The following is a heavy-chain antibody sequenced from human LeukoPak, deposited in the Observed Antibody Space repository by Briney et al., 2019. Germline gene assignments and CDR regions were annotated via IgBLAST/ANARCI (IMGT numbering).Heavy chain of an antibody. V-gene: IGHV3-23*01. CDR3: AKRRYCSSVSCHDFDY. Sequence: GGSLRLSCAASGFTFTSYAMSWVRQAPGQGLEWVSAICAGGDSPYYADSVQGRFSISRDNSTNTLYLQMNSLRAVDTAVYYCAKRRYCSSVSCHDFDYWGQGTLVTVSS. J-gene: IGHJ4*02. CDR1: GFTFTSYA. D-gene: IGHD2-2*01. CDR2: ICAGGDSP.